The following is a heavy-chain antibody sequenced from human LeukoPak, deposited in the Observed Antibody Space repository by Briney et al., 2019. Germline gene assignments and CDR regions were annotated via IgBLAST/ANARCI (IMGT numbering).Heavy chain of an antibody. Sequence: PGGSLRLSCAASGFTFSSYWMSWVRQAPGRGLDGVANIKQDGSEKYYVDSVKGRFTISRDNAKNSLYLQMNSLRAEDTAVYYCAREREQLETYWGQGTLVTVSS. V-gene: IGHV3-7*01. CDR3: AREREQLETY. CDR2: IKQDGSEK. J-gene: IGHJ4*02. CDR1: GFTFSSYW. D-gene: IGHD6-13*01.